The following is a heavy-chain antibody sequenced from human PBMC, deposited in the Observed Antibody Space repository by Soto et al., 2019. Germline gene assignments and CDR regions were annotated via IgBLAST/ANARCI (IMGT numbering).Heavy chain of an antibody. CDR1: GFTFSSNG. D-gene: IGHD1-26*01. CDR3: VKDNNWDVPG. J-gene: IGHJ4*02. CDR2: ISGNSDTT. Sequence: GGSLRLSCVASGFTFSSNGMTWVRQAPGKGLEWVSIISGNSDTTWYADSVKGRFTVSRDNSKNTLYLQMNSLRAEDTAIYYCVKDNNWDVPGWGRGTLVTVSS. V-gene: IGHV3-23*01.